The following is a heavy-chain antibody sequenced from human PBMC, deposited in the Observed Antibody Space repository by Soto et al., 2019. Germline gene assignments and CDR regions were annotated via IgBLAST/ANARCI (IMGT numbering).Heavy chain of an antibody. J-gene: IGHJ6*02. V-gene: IGHV3-7*01. CDR3: ARVRRRDWEMLQTVTYFYYGMDV. CDR1: GFTFSFYW. D-gene: IGHD1-26*01. CDR2: INQDGSDK. Sequence: EVQLVESGGGLVQPRGSQRLSCAVSGFTFSFYWMAWVRQAPGKGLEWVASINQDGSDKSYVDSLRGRFTISRDDDKNSLYLQMNRLGAEDTAVYYCARVRRRDWEMLQTVTYFYYGMDVWGQGTTVTVSS.